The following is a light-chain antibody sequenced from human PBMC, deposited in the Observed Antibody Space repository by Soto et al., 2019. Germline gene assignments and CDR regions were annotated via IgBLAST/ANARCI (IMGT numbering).Light chain of an antibody. CDR3: SSYTSTSSNVV. V-gene: IGLV2-14*03. CDR1: SSDVGGYNY. Sequence: QSALTQPASVSGSPGQSITISCAGTSSDVGGYNYVSWYQQHPGKAPKVMIYDVDSRPSGVSNRFSGSKSGNTASLTISGLQAEDEDDYYCSSYTSTSSNVVFGAGTKLTVL. J-gene: IGLJ2*01. CDR2: DVD.